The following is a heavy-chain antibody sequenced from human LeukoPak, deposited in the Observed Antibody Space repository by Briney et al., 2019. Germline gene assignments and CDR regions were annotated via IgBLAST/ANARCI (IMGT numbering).Heavy chain of an antibody. CDR3: VTDQTGRHPYFFDY. CDR2: IKEDGSEI. CDR1: GFNFSTYW. Sequence: PGGPLRLSCTASGFNFSTYWMTWVRQVPGKGLEWVANIKEDGSEIYYVDAVKGRFSISRDNAKTSLQMHSLSVADTGLYYCVTDQTGRHPYFFDYWGQGTLVTVSS. D-gene: IGHD3-10*01. V-gene: IGHV3-7*01. J-gene: IGHJ4*02.